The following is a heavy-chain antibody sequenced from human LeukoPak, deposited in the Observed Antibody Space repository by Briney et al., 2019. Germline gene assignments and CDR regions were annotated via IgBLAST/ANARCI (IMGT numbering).Heavy chain of an antibody. CDR1: GFTFSSYA. Sequence: GXLRLSCAASGFTFSSYAMSWVRQAPGKGLEWVSAISGSGGSIYYADSVKGRFTISRDNSKNTLYLQMNSLRAEDTAVYYCAKDLSFTTKISPIDYWGQGTLVTVSS. V-gene: IGHV3-23*01. CDR2: ISGSGGSI. CDR3: AKDLSFTTKISPIDY. J-gene: IGHJ4*02. D-gene: IGHD4-11*01.